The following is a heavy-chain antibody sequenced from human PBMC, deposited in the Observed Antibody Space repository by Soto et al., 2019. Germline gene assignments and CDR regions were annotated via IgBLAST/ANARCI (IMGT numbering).Heavy chain of an antibody. CDR2: ISGSGGST. Sequence: GGSLRLSCAASGFTFSSYAMSWVRQAPGKGLEWVSAISGSGGSTYYADSVKGRFTISRDNSKNTLYLQMNSLRAEDTVVYCCARRYCSSTSCPNWFDPWGQGTLVTVSS. V-gene: IGHV3-23*01. CDR3: ARRYCSSTSCPNWFDP. CDR1: GFTFSSYA. J-gene: IGHJ5*02. D-gene: IGHD2-2*01.